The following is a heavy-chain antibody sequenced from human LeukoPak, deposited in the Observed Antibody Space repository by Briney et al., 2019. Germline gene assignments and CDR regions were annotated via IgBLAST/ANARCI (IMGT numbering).Heavy chain of an antibody. V-gene: IGHV3-23*01. CDR1: GFTFSSHA. Sequence: PGGSLRLSCAASGFTFSSHAMSWVRQAPGKGLEWVSGISGSGGSTYYADSVKGRFTISRDNSKNTLYLQMNSLRADDTAVYYCVKAQRDFVVVVATTRGFYYYGMDVWGQGTTVTVSS. CDR2: ISGSGGST. J-gene: IGHJ6*02. CDR3: VKAQRDFVVVVATTRGFYYYGMDV. D-gene: IGHD2-15*01.